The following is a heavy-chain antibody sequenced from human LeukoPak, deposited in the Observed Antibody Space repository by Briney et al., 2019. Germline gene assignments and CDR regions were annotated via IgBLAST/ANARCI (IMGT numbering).Heavy chain of an antibody. CDR3: ARDRMIVAYFDY. J-gene: IGHJ4*02. CDR1: GFTFSSYA. Sequence: PGGSLRLSCAASGFTFSSYAMNWVRQAPGKGLQWVSALSGSGGSTYYADSVKGRFTIFRDNSKNTMYLQMNSLRAEDTAVYYCARDRMIVAYFDYWGQGTLVTVSS. V-gene: IGHV3-23*01. CDR2: LSGSGGST. D-gene: IGHD3-22*01.